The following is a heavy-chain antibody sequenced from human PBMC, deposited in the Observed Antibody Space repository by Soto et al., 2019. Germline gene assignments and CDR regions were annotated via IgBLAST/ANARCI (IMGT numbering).Heavy chain of an antibody. Sequence: GGSLRLSCAASGFTFSSYGMHWVRQAPGKGLEWVAVISYDGSNKYYADSVKGRFTISRDNSKNTLYLQMNNMRAEDTAVYYCAKDSIVAAPFDYWGQGT. CDR3: AKDSIVAAPFDY. CDR1: GFTFSSYG. D-gene: IGHD6-19*01. CDR2: ISYDGSNK. V-gene: IGHV3-30*18. J-gene: IGHJ4*02.